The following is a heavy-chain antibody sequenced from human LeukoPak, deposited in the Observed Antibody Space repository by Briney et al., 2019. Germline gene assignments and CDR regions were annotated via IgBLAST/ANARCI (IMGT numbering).Heavy chain of an antibody. Sequence: SGTLSLTCAVSGGSISSSNWWSWVRQPPGKGLDWIGEIYHSGSTNYNPSLKSRVIISVDKSKNQFSLKLSSVTAADTAVYYCARVNVWGSYCDYWGQGTLVTVSS. J-gene: IGHJ4*02. CDR1: GGSISSSNW. CDR3: ARVNVWGSYCDY. V-gene: IGHV4-4*02. CDR2: IYHSGST. D-gene: IGHD3-16*01.